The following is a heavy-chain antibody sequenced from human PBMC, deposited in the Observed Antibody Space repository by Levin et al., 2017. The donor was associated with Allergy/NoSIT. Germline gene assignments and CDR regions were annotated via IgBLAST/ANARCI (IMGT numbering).Heavy chain of an antibody. CDR1: GFTFSRFG. V-gene: IGHV3-33*01. J-gene: IGHJ6*02. CDR2: IWHDGSEI. CDR3: ARESRDCLSTSCYALDYLFPLDV. D-gene: IGHD2-2*01. Sequence: PGGSLRLSCEASGFTFSRFGMHWVRQIPGKGLEWVAVIWHDGSEIHYRDSLQGRLTISRDNSKNTLYLQMKSLRDEDTAVYYCARESRDCLSTSCYALDYLFPLDVWGQGTAVTVSS.